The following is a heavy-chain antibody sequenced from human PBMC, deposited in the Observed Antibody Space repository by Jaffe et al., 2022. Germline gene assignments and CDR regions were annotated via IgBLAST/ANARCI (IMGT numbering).Heavy chain of an antibody. D-gene: IGHD2-2*01. CDR3: VRDAVPGCY. J-gene: IGHJ4*02. CDR2: ISGSGGST. Sequence: EVQVLESGGGLVQPGGSLRLSCAASGFTFSSFAMSWVRQAPGKGLEWVSGISGSGGSTYYADSVKGRFTISRDNSKNLLHVQMIGLRAEDTAVYYCVRDAVPGCYWGQGTLVTVSA. CDR1: GFTFSSFA. V-gene: IGHV3-23*01.